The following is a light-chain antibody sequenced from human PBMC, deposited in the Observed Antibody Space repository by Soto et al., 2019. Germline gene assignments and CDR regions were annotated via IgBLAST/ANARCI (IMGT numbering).Light chain of an antibody. Sequence: IVLTQAPGTLSVSPGERATLSCRASQSVTSTYLAWYQQKPGQAPRLLIYGASSRAIGIPDRFSGSVSGSDFILTINRLEPEDFAVYYCQQYGSSPPWTFGQGTKVDIK. CDR2: GAS. CDR3: QQYGSSPPWT. J-gene: IGKJ1*01. CDR1: QSVTSTY. V-gene: IGKV3-20*01.